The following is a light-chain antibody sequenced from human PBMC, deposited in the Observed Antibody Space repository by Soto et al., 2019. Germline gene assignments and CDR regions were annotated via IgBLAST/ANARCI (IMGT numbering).Light chain of an antibody. V-gene: IGKV1-39*01. CDR3: QQSYSTPRT. Sequence: DIQMTQSPSSLSASVGDRVTITCRASQTISSYLNWYQQKPGKAPKLLIYAASSLQSGVPSRFSGRASGTDFILTISSLQPEDFATYYCQQSYSTPRTFGQGTKLEIK. CDR2: AAS. CDR1: QTISSY. J-gene: IGKJ2*01.